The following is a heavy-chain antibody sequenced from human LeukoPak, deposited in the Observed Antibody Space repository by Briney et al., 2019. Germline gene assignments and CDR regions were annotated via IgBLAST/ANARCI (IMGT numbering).Heavy chain of an antibody. J-gene: IGHJ4*02. Sequence: ASVKVSCKTSGYTFTDYYIHWVRQGPGQGLEWMGWINPNGGGTNFAQKFQGRVTMTSDTSINTAYMELRRLRSDDTAVYYCAAYQLLPLGAYNFDYWGQGTLVTVSS. CDR2: INPNGGGT. D-gene: IGHD2-15*01. V-gene: IGHV1-2*02. CDR3: AAYQLLPLGAYNFDY. CDR1: GYTFTDYY.